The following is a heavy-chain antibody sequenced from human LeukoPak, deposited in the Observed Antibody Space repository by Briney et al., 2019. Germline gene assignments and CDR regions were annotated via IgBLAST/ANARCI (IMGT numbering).Heavy chain of an antibody. D-gene: IGHD6-19*01. Sequence: RAGRSLRLSCAASGFTFSSYGMHWVRQAPGKGLEWVAVMWYDGSNKYYADSVKGRFTISRDNSKNTLYLQMNSLRAEDTAVYYCARDPSGIAVAGTFDYWGQGTLVTVSS. V-gene: IGHV3-33*01. CDR1: GFTFSSYG. CDR3: ARDPSGIAVAGTFDY. J-gene: IGHJ4*02. CDR2: MWYDGSNK.